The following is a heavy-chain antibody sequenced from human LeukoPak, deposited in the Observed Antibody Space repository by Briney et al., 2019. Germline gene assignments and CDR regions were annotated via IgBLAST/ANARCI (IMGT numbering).Heavy chain of an antibody. J-gene: IGHJ6*03. Sequence: SETLSLTCVVSGGSISSYYWSWIRQPPGKGLEWIGYIYYSGHTNYNPSLKSRVTISVDTSKNQFSLKLSSVTAADTAVYYCALTTVTTDYYYMDVWGKGTTVTVSS. V-gene: IGHV4-59*01. CDR1: GGSISSYY. D-gene: IGHD4-11*01. CDR3: ALTTVTTDYYYMDV. CDR2: IYYSGHT.